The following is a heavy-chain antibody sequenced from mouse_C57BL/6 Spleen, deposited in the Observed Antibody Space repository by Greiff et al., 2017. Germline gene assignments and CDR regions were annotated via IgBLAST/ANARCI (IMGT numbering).Heavy chain of an antibody. CDR1: GYTFTDYY. V-gene: IGHV1-26*01. Sequence: EVKLQQSGPELVKPGASVKISCKASGYTFTDYYMNWVKQSHGKSLEWIGDINPNNGGTSYNQKFKGKATLTVDKSSSTAYMELRSLTSEDSAVYYCASPTYYGSDRYFDVWGTGTTVTVSS. CDR2: INPNNGGT. J-gene: IGHJ1*03. CDR3: ASPTYYGSDRYFDV. D-gene: IGHD1-1*01.